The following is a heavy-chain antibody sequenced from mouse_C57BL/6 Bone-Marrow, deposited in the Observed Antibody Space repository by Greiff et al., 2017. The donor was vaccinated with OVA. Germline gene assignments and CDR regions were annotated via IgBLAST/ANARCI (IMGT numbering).Heavy chain of an antibody. CDR2: IYPRSGNT. J-gene: IGHJ4*01. D-gene: IGHD1-1*01. CDR1: GYTFTSYG. CDR3: ARPGTVVAPYAMDY. Sequence: QVHVKQSGAELARPGASVKLSCKASGYTFTSYGISWVKQRTGQGLEWIGEIYPRSGNTYYNEKFKGKATLTADKSSSTAYMELRSLTSEDSAVYFCARPGTVVAPYAMDYWGQGTSVTVSS. V-gene: IGHV1-81*01.